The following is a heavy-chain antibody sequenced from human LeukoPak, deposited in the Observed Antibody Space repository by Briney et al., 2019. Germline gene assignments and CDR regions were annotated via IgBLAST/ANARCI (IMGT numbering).Heavy chain of an antibody. CDR2: MNPNSGNT. CDR3: ARGARYCSSPSCPADYYYGMDV. CDR1: GYTFTSYD. D-gene: IGHD2-2*01. V-gene: IGHV1-8*01. Sequence: ASVKVSCKASGYTFTSYDINWVRQATGQGLEWMGWMNPNSGNTGYAQKFQGRVTMTRNTSISTAYMELSSLRSEDTAVYYCARGARYCSSPSCPADYYYGMDVWGQGTTVTVSS. J-gene: IGHJ6*02.